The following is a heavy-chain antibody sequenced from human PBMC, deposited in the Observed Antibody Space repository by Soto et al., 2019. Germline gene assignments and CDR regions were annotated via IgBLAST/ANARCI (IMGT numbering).Heavy chain of an antibody. Sequence: SETLSLTCTVSGGSINSSSYYWGWIRQPPGKGLEWIGTIYHSGSTYYNPSLKSRVTISVDTSKNQISLKLSSVTAADTAVYHCARLSYDSSGYYYYFDYWGQGTLVTVSS. CDR1: GGSINSSSYY. CDR2: IYHSGST. J-gene: IGHJ4*02. V-gene: IGHV4-39*01. D-gene: IGHD3-22*01. CDR3: ARLSYDSSGYYYYFDY.